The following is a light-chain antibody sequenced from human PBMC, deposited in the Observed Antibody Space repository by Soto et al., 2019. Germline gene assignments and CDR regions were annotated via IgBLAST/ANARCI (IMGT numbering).Light chain of an antibody. Sequence: QSVRTQPASVSGSPGQSITISCTGTSSDVGNYKYVSWYQQHPGKAPKLMIYEVSNRPSGVSNRFSGSKSGNAASLTISGLQAEDETDYYCFSYTSSGTYVFGTGTRSPS. J-gene: IGLJ1*01. V-gene: IGLV2-14*01. CDR1: SSDVGNYKY. CDR2: EVS. CDR3: FSYTSSGTYV.